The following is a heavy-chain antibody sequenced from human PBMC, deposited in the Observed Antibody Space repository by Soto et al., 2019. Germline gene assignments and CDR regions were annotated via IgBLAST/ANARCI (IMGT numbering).Heavy chain of an antibody. J-gene: IGHJ4*02. D-gene: IGHD1-1*01. Sequence: QVQLVQSGAEVKKPGSSVKVSCKASGGTFRSYVTSWVRQAPGRGLEWLGGIIPMYGTTYYAQTFQGRVTISADEXXXXAFMEXXXLRSXXTAXXYCARIGTLDWIDDYWGQGTLVTVSS. V-gene: IGHV1-69*12. CDR3: ARIGTLDWIDDY. CDR2: IIPMYGTT. CDR1: GGTFRSYV.